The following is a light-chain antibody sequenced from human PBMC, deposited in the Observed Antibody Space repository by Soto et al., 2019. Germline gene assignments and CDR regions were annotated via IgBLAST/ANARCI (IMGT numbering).Light chain of an antibody. CDR1: QNIGTY. CDR2: DPS. CDR3: HERCTWPSS. V-gene: IGKV3-11*01. Sequence: IVLTQYPATLSLSPGESGTISCRASQNIGTYVAWYQRRRGQAPRLLVYDPSDRPAGIPARFSGSGSGTDMSRTIGSPEPEGFAVYDCHERCTWPSSFGLGTKVYVK. J-gene: IGKJ3*01.